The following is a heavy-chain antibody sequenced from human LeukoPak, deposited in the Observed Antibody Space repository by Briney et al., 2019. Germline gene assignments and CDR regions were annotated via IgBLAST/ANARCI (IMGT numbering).Heavy chain of an antibody. Sequence: GGSLRLSCAASGFTFSNYWMSWVRQAPGKGLEWVANVKQDGSEKYYVDSVKGRFTISRDNAKNSLYLQMNSLRAEDTAVYYCARWLGKQWPIDYWGQGTLVTVSS. CDR2: VKQDGSEK. V-gene: IGHV3-7*01. J-gene: IGHJ4*02. CDR3: ARWLGKQWPIDY. D-gene: IGHD6-19*01. CDR1: GFTFSNYW.